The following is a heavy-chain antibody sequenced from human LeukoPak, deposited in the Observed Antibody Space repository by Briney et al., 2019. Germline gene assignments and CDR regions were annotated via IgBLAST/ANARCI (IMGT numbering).Heavy chain of an antibody. J-gene: IGHJ4*02. Sequence: GESLKISCKGSGYSFPSNWIGWVRQMPGKGLEWMGIINPADSEVRYSPSFQGQVTISADKSISNVYLQWSSLKASDTAMYYCARHNRDTSGWRRLGYWGQGTLVTVSS. CDR2: INPADSEV. D-gene: IGHD6-19*01. V-gene: IGHV5-51*01. CDR3: ARHNRDTSGWRRLGY. CDR1: GYSFPSNW.